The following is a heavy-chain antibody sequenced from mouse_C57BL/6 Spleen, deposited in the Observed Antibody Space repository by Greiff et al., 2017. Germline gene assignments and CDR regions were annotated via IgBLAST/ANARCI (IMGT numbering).Heavy chain of an antibody. CDR1: GYAFSSSW. Sequence: VQLQQSGPELVKPGASVKISCKASGYAFSSSWMNWVKQRPGKGLEWIGRIYPGDGDTNYNGKFKGKATLTADKSSSTAYMQLSSLTSEDSAVYFCARGDYDVWGQGTTLTVSS. V-gene: IGHV1-82*01. D-gene: IGHD2-4*01. CDR2: IYPGDGDT. CDR3: ARGDYDV. J-gene: IGHJ2*01.